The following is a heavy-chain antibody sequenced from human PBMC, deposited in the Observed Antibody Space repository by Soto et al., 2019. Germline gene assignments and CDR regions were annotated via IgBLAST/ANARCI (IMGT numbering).Heavy chain of an antibody. CDR1: GYTFTSYY. D-gene: IGHD6-13*01. V-gene: IGHV1-46*01. J-gene: IGHJ6*03. CDR3: ATSIAASDLTFNYYMDV. CDR2: INPSGGST. Sequence: ASVKVSCKASGYTFTSYYMHWVRQAPGQGLEWMGIINPSGGSTSYAQKFQGRVTMTRDTSTSTAYMELSSLRSEDTAVYYCATSIAASDLTFNYYMDVWGKGTTVTVSS.